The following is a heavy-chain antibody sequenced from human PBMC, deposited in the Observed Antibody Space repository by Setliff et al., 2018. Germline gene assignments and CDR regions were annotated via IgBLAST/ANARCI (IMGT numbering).Heavy chain of an antibody. CDR1: GGSISNYY. J-gene: IGHJ6*03. D-gene: IGHD6-19*01. Sequence: PSETLSLTCTVSGGSISNYYWRWIRQSPGKGLEWIGYIHYSGKTNYNPPLKSRVTMSIDTSKNQFSLKLNSVTAADMAVYYCAREQWLDPPGYYYMDVWAKGTTVTVSS. CDR3: AREQWLDPPGYYYMDV. CDR2: IHYSGKT. V-gene: IGHV4-59*12.